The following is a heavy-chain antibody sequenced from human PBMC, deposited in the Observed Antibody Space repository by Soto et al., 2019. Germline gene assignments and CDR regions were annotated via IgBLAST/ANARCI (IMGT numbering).Heavy chain of an antibody. V-gene: IGHV4-34*01. CDR1: GGSFSGYY. Sequence: SETLSLTCAVYGGSFSGYYWSWIRQPPGKGLGWIGEINHSGSTNYNPSLKSRVTISVDTSKNQFSLKLSSVTAADTAVYYCARRKNTFSGSHVSPTYYFDYWGQGTLVTVSS. J-gene: IGHJ4*02. D-gene: IGHD3-10*01. CDR3: ARRKNTFSGSHVSPTYYFDY. CDR2: INHSGST.